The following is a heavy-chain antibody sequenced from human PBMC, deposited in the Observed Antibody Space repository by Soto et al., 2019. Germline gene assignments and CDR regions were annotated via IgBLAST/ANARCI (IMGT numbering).Heavy chain of an antibody. D-gene: IGHD2-15*01. CDR3: ARGYCSGGSCYGYYYYGMDV. CDR2: IIPIFGTA. CDR1: GRTVSSYA. J-gene: IGHJ6*02. V-gene: IGHV1-69*13. Sequence: SVKVSCKASGRTVSSYAISCVRQAPGQVLEWMGGIIPIFGTANYAQKFQGRVTITADESTSTAYMELSSLRSEDTAVYYCARGYCSGGSCYGYYYYGMDVWGQGTTVTVSS.